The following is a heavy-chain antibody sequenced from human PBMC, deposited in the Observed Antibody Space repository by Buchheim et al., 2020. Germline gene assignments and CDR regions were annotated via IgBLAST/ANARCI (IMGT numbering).Heavy chain of an antibody. Sequence: QVQLVQSGAEVKKPGASVKVSCKASGYTFTGYYMHWVRQAPGQGLEWMGRINPNSGGPNYAQKFQGRVTMTRDTSISTAYMELSRLRSDDTAVYYCASLNPGSSSWYGSENNWFDPWGQGTL. V-gene: IGHV1-2*06. CDR2: INPNSGGP. CDR3: ASLNPGSSSWYGSENNWFDP. CDR1: GYTFTGYY. J-gene: IGHJ5*02. D-gene: IGHD6-13*01.